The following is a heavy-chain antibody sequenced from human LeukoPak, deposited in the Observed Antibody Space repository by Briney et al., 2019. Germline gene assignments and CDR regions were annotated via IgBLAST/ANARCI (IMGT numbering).Heavy chain of an antibody. D-gene: IGHD6-13*01. CDR3: ARERPSSSWPLNVA. CDR1: GGSISGPYSY. Sequence: SETLSLTCTVSGGSISGPYSYWGWIRQPPGKGLEWIGSLYNSGSTYSNPSLKSRATISVDTSKNQFSLKLSSVTAADTAVYYCARERPSSSWPLNVAWGQGTLVTVSS. J-gene: IGHJ5*02. V-gene: IGHV4-39*07. CDR2: LYNSGST.